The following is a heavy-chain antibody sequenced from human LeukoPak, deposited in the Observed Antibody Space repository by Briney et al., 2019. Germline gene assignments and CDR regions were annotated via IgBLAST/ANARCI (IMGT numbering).Heavy chain of an antibody. J-gene: IGHJ4*02. D-gene: IGHD4-17*01. V-gene: IGHV3-30*18. CDR2: ISYDGSNK. CDR3: AKDSLYGDYTTYFDY. CDR1: GFTFSSYG. Sequence: PGGSPRLSCAASGFTFSSYGMHWVRQAPGNGLEWVAVISYDGSNKYYADSVKGRFTISRDNSKNTLYLQMNSLRAEDTAVYYCAKDSLYGDYTTYFDYWGQGTLVTVSS.